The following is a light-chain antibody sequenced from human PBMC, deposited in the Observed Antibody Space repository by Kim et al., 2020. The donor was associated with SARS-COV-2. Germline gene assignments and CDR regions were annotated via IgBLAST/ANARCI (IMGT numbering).Light chain of an antibody. CDR1: ESVGNN. V-gene: IGKV3D-15*01. J-gene: IGKJ4*01. Sequence: IVMTQSPATLSVSPGERVTLSCRASESVGNNLAWYQQRPGQAPRLLIYGASTRATDISPRFSGSGSGTEFILTIRSLQSEDLAVYYCQQYNDWPLLTFGGGTKVEI. CDR2: GAS. CDR3: QQYNDWPLLT.